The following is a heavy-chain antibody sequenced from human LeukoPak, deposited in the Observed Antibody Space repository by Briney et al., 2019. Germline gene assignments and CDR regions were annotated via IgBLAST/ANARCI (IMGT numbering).Heavy chain of an antibody. D-gene: IGHD5-12*01. CDR3: AREREEIVAMIPHNWFDP. J-gene: IGHJ5*02. CDR1: GYTFTGYY. CDR2: INPSGGST. Sequence: ASVKVSCKASGYTFTGYYMHWVRQAPGQGLEWMGIINPSGGSTSYAQKFQGRVTMTRDTSTSTVYMELSSLRSEDTAVYYCAREREEIVAMIPHNWFDPWGQGTLVTVSS. V-gene: IGHV1-46*01.